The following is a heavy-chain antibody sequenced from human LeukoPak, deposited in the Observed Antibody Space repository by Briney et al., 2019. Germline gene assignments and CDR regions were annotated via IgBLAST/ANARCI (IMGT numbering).Heavy chain of an antibody. V-gene: IGHV3-21*01. CDR1: GFTFSSYS. D-gene: IGHD1-26*01. CDR3: ARVRMGAYYYYMDV. J-gene: IGHJ6*03. CDR2: ISSSSSYI. Sequence: SGGSLRLSCAASGFTFSSYSMNWVRQAPGKGLEWVSSISSSSSYIYYADSVKGRFTISRDNAKNSLYLQMNSLRAEDTAVYYCARVRMGAYYYYMDVWGKGTTVTVSS.